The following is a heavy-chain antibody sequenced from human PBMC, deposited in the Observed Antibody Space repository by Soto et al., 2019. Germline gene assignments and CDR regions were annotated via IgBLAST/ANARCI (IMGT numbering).Heavy chain of an antibody. D-gene: IGHD3-3*01. CDR3: ARVWTIFGEVRSNPGWFDP. CDR2: IYYSGST. CDR1: GGSISSGGYY. V-gene: IGHV4-31*03. J-gene: IGHJ5*02. Sequence: QVQLQESGPGLVKPSQTLSLTCTVSGGSISSGGYYWSWIRQHPGKGLEWIGYIYYSGSTYYNPSLKSRVTISVDTSKNQFSLKLSSVTAADTAVYYCARVWTIFGEVRSNPGWFDPWGQGTLVTVSS.